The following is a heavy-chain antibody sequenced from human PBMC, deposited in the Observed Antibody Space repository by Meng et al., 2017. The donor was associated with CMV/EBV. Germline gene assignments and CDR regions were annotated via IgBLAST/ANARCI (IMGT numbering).Heavy chain of an antibody. D-gene: IGHD3-10*01. CDR1: GGSTRSVSYY. CDR2: IYTRGST. J-gene: IGHJ4*02. Sequence: QVLLQEAVPGLVKPSQSLSLTCTCPGGSTRSVSYYWSWIRQPAGKGLEWIGRIYTRGSTTYNPSLKSRVIISVDTSKNQFSLKLSSVTAADTAVYYCASVQGLGVSWGQGTLVTVSS. V-gene: IGHV4-61*02. CDR3: ASVQGLGVS.